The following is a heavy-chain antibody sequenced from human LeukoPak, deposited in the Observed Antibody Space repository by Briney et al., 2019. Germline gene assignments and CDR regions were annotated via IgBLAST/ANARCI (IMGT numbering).Heavy chain of an antibody. J-gene: IGHJ4*02. CDR2: IYYSGST. Sequence: TSETPSLTCTVSGGSISSYYWSWIRQPPGKGLEWIGYIYYSGSTNYNPSLKSRVTISVDTSKNQFSLKLSSVTAADTAVYYCARGYCSSTSCYNLDYWGQGTLVTVSS. V-gene: IGHV4-59*01. CDR3: ARGYCSSTSCYNLDY. CDR1: GGSISSYY. D-gene: IGHD2-2*02.